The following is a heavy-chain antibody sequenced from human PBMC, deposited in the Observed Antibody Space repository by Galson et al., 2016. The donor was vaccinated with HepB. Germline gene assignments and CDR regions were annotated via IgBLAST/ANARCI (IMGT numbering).Heavy chain of an antibody. D-gene: IGHD3-10*01. Sequence: QSGAEVTKPAEPLNISCQGSGYNFLRYWIGWVRQTPGKGLEWMGIIYPGDSDTRYSPSFQGQVTISVDKSINTAYLHWSSLKASDTAVYYCARQSACRGNILTEKWVDPWGQGTSVIVSS. J-gene: IGHJ5*02. CDR2: IYPGDSDT. CDR1: GYNFLRYW. CDR3: ARQSACRGNILTEKWVDP. V-gene: IGHV5-51*01.